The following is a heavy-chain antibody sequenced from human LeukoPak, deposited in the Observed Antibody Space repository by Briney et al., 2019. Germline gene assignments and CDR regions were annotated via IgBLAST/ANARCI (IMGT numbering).Heavy chain of an antibody. CDR3: ARVISSSWSGYYYYYGMDV. Sequence: SETLSLTCTVSGGSISSCYWSWIRQPPGKGLEWIGYIYYSGSTNYNPSLKSRVTISVDTSKNQFSLKLSSVTAADTAVYYCARVISSSWSGYYYYYGMDVWGQGTTVTVSS. J-gene: IGHJ6*02. V-gene: IGHV4-59*01. D-gene: IGHD6-13*01. CDR1: GGSISSCY. CDR2: IYYSGST.